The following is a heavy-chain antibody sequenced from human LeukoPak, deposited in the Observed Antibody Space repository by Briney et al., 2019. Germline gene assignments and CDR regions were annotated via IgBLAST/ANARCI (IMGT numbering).Heavy chain of an antibody. CDR1: GGSFSGYC. CDR3: ARTRQYYYDSRPLRYYFDY. Sequence: SETLSLTCAVYGGSFSGYCWSWIRQPPGKGLEWIGEINHSGSTNYNPSLKSRVTISVDTSKNQFSLKLSSATAADTAVYYCARTRQYYYDSRPLRYYFDYWGQGTLVTVSS. V-gene: IGHV4-34*01. D-gene: IGHD3-22*01. J-gene: IGHJ4*02. CDR2: INHSGST.